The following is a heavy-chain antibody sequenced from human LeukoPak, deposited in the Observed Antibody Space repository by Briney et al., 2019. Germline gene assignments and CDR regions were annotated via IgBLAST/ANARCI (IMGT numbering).Heavy chain of an antibody. Sequence: SETLSLTCAVYGGSFSGYYWSWIRQPPGKGLEWIGEINHSGSTNYNLSLKSRVTISVDTSKNQFSLKLSSVTAADTAVYYCARAPYSSGWVNYWGQGTLVTVSS. CDR3: ARAPYSSGWVNY. CDR1: GGSFSGYY. CDR2: INHSGST. J-gene: IGHJ4*02. D-gene: IGHD6-19*01. V-gene: IGHV4-34*01.